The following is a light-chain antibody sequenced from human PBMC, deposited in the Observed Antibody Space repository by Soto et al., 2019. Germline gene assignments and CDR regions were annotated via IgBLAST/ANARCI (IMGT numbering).Light chain of an antibody. CDR1: QSVSSN. J-gene: IGKJ2*01. CDR3: QQDNNWPPYT. CDR2: GAS. Sequence: EIVMMQSPATLSVSPGERATLSCSASQSVSSNLAWYQQKSGQAPRLLIYGASTMATGIPARFSGSGSGTEFTLTISSLLSEDFAVYYCQQDNNWPPYTFGQGTKLQIK. V-gene: IGKV3-15*01.